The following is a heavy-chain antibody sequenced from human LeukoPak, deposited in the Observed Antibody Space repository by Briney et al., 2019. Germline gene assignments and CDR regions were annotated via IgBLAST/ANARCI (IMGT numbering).Heavy chain of an antibody. CDR2: ISGSGGST. D-gene: IGHD4-17*01. Sequence: GGSLRLSCAASGFTFSSYAMSWVRQAPGKGLEWVSAISGSGGSTYYADSVKGRFTISRDNSKNTLYPQMNSLRAEDTAVYYCAKDLKSTVSVSAFDIWGQGTMVTVSS. J-gene: IGHJ3*02. CDR1: GFTFSSYA. CDR3: AKDLKSTVSVSAFDI. V-gene: IGHV3-23*01.